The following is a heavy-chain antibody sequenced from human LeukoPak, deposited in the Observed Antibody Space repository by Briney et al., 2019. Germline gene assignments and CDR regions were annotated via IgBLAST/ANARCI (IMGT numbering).Heavy chain of an antibody. V-gene: IGHV3-23*01. CDR1: GFTFSSYA. CDR3: AKTPTLPYCGGDCYQFDY. J-gene: IGHJ4*02. Sequence: GGSLRLSCAASGFTFSSYAMGWVRQAPGKGLDWVSAISGSGGSTYYADSVKGRFTISRDNSKNTLYLQMNSLRAEDTAVYYCAKTPTLPYCGGDCYQFDYWGQGTLVTVSS. D-gene: IGHD2-21*02. CDR2: ISGSGGST.